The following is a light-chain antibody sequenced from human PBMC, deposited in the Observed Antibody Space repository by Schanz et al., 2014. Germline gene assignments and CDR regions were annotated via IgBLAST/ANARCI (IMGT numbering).Light chain of an antibody. CDR1: SSDVGSYNL. V-gene: IGLV2-23*01. CDR2: EGT. Sequence: QSALTQPASVSGSPGQSITISCTGTSSDVGSYNLVSWYQQHPGEAPKLLIYEGTKRPSGVSYRFSGSKSGNTASLTISGLQAEDEANYYCQSYDNSLSVVVFGGGTKLTVL. J-gene: IGLJ2*01. CDR3: QSYDNSLSVVV.